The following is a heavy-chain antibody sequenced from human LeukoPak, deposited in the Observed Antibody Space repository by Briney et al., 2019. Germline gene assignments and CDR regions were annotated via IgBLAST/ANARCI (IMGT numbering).Heavy chain of an antibody. D-gene: IGHD2-15*01. CDR1: GFTFSTYG. J-gene: IGHJ4*02. V-gene: IGHV3-33*01. CDR2: ILYDGNNK. Sequence: GGPLRLSCAASGFTFSTYGMHWVRQAPGKGLEWVAVILYDGNNKDYADSVKGRFTLSRDISKNTLYLQMNSLRAEDTAVYYCARDRREYCSGGSCELDYWGQGTLVTVSS. CDR3: ARDRREYCSGGSCELDY.